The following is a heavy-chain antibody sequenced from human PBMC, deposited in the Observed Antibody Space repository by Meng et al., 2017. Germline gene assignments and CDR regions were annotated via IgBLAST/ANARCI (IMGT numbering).Heavy chain of an antibody. V-gene: IGHV1-2*06. CDR1: GGTFSSYA. J-gene: IGHJ5*02. CDR2: INPNSGGT. D-gene: IGHD3-22*01. CDR3: ARALIVVANWFDP. Sequence: QVQLGQSGAEVKKPGSSVKVSCKASGGTFSSYAISWVRQAPGQGLEWMGRINPNSGGTNYAQKFQGRVTMTRDTSISTAYMELSRLRSDDTAAYYCARALIVVANWFDPWGQGTLVTVSS.